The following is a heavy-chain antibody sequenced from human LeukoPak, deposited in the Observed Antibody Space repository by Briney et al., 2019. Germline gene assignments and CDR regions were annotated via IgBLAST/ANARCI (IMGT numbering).Heavy chain of an antibody. CDR1: GFTFSSYG. Sequence: PGRSLRLSCAASGFTFSSYGMHWVRQAPGKRLEWVAVIWYDGSNKYYADSVKGRFTISRDNSKNTLYLQMNSLRAEDTAVYYCAKEGLRYFDWSPYYFDYWGQGTLVTVSS. CDR3: AKEGLRYFDWSPYYFDY. CDR2: IWYDGSNK. V-gene: IGHV3-33*06. J-gene: IGHJ4*02. D-gene: IGHD3-9*01.